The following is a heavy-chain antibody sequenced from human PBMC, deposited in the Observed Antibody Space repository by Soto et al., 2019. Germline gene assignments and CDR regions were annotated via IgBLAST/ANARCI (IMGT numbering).Heavy chain of an antibody. D-gene: IGHD6-6*01. J-gene: IGHJ5*02. V-gene: IGHV1-18*01. CDR1: GYTFTSYG. Sequence: ASVKVSCKASGYTFTSYGISWVRQAPGQGLEWMGWISAYNGNTNYAQKLQGRVTMTTDISTSTAYMELRSLRSDDTAVYYCARKYSSSSTVWFDPWGQGTLVTVSS. CDR2: ISAYNGNT. CDR3: ARKYSSSSTVWFDP.